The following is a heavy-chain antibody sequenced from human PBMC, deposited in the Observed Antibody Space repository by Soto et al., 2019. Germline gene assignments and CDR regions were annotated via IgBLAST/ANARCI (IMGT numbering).Heavy chain of an antibody. J-gene: IGHJ6*03. D-gene: IGHD2-15*01. V-gene: IGHV3-23*01. Sequence: GGSLRLSCAASGFTFSSYAMSWVRQAPGKGLEWVSAITGSGGSTYYADSVKGRFTISRDNSKNTLYLQMNSLRGEDTAVYYCANRGYCSGGSCYSDYYYYMDVWGKGTTVTVSS. CDR2: ITGSGGST. CDR1: GFTFSSYA. CDR3: ANRGYCSGGSCYSDYYYYMDV.